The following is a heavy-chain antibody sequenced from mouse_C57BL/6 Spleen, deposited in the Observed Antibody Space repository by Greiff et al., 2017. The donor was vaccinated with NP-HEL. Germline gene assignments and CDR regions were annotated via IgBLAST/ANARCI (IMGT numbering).Heavy chain of an antibody. J-gene: IGHJ4*01. CDR3: ARWSYYGSSPLGAMDY. Sequence: QVQLQQPGAELVRPGSSVKLSCKASGYTFTSYWMHWVKQRPIQGLEWIGNIDPSDSETHYNQKFKDKATLTVDKSSSTAYMQLSSLTSEDSAVYYWARWSYYGSSPLGAMDYWGQGTSVTVSS. CDR1: GYTFTSYW. V-gene: IGHV1-52*01. D-gene: IGHD1-1*01. CDR2: IDPSDSET.